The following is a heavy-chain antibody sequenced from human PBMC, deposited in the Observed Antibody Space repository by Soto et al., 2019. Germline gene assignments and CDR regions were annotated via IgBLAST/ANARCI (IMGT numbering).Heavy chain of an antibody. D-gene: IGHD2-2*01. CDR2: ISSSSSTI. CDR3: ASTLQYCTSTSCYPWGRFDC. V-gene: IGHV3-48*02. Sequence: EVQLVESGGGLVQPGGSLRLSCAASGFTFSDYALNWVRQAPGEGLEWISYISSSSSTIYFADSLKGRFTISRDNAKNSLYLQMISLREEDTAVYYCASTLQYCTSTSCYPWGRFDCWGQGTLVTVSS. CDR1: GFTFSDYA. J-gene: IGHJ4*02.